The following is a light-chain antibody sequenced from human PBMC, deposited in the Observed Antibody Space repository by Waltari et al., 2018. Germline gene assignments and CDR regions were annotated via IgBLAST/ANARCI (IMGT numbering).Light chain of an antibody. J-gene: IGLJ1*01. CDR3: ISYTPSDTYV. V-gene: IGLV2-18*02. CDR1: SSDVGRSNR. Sequence: QSALTQPPSVSGSPGQSVTISCAGTSSDVGRSNRVSWSQQSPGTAPKVIIYDVTNRPTGLPYRFSASKSGNTASLTISGLQSEDEADYYCISYTPSDTYVFGTGTKVAVL. CDR2: DVT.